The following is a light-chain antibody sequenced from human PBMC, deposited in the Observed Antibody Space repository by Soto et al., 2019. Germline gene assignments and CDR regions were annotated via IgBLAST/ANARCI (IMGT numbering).Light chain of an antibody. Sequence: QSALTQPASVSGSPGQSITISCTGGSSDVGGYNYVSWYQQHPGKAPKLMIYEVSNRPSGVSNRFSGSKSGNTASLTISGLQAEDEADYYCSSYTRTTLVVFGGGTKLTVL. CDR2: EVS. CDR3: SSYTRTTLVV. CDR1: SSDVGGYNY. V-gene: IGLV2-14*01. J-gene: IGLJ2*01.